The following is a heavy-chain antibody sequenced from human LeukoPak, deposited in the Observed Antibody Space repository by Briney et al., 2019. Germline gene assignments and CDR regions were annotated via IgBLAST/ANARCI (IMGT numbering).Heavy chain of an antibody. CDR3: ARDIVGATQFDY. V-gene: IGHV3-33*01. Sequence: GGSLRLSCAASGFTFSSYGMHWVRQAPGKGLEWVAVIWYDGSNKYYADPVKGRFTISRDNSKNTLYLQMNSLRAEDTAVYYCARDIVGATQFDYWGQGTLVTVSS. J-gene: IGHJ4*02. D-gene: IGHD1-26*01. CDR2: IWYDGSNK. CDR1: GFTFSSYG.